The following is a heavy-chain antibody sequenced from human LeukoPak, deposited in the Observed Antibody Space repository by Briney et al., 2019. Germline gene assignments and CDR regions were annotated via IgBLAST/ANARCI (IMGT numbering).Heavy chain of an antibody. Sequence: PGGSLRLSCAASGSTFSSYAMSWVRQAPGKGLEWVAFIRYDGSNKYYADSVKGRFTISRDNSKNTLYLQMNSLRAEDTAVYYCAKFGVLEYFDYWGQGTLVTVSS. CDR2: IRYDGSNK. CDR1: GSTFSSYA. CDR3: AKFGVLEYFDY. D-gene: IGHD3-3*01. V-gene: IGHV3-30*02. J-gene: IGHJ4*02.